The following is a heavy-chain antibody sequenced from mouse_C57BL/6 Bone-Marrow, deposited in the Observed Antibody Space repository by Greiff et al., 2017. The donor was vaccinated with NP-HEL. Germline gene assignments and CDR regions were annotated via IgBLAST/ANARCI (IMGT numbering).Heavy chain of an antibody. Sequence: VQLQQSGPELVKPGASVKIPCKASGYTFTDYNMDWVKQSHGKSLEWIGDINPNNGGTIYNQNFKGKATLTVDKSSSTAYMELRSLTSEDTAVYYWARERSTTVVGMDYWGQGTSVTVSS. J-gene: IGHJ4*01. CDR2: INPNNGGT. D-gene: IGHD1-1*01. CDR3: ARERSTTVVGMDY. CDR1: GYTFTDYN. V-gene: IGHV1-18*01.